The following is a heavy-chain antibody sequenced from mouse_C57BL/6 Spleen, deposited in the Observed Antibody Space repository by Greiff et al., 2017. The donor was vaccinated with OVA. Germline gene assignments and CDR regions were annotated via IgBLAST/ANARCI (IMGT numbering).Heavy chain of an antibody. CDR1: GFTFSSYG. V-gene: IGHV5-6*01. J-gene: IGHJ3*01. CDR2: ISSGGSYT. CDR3: ARQDYGSSSWFAY. D-gene: IGHD1-1*01. Sequence: EVNVVESGGDLVKPGGSLKLSCAASGFTFSSYGMSWVRQTPDKRLEWVATISSGGSYTYYPDRVKGRFTISRDNAKNTLYLQMSSLKSEDTAMYYCARQDYGSSSWFAYWGQGTLVTVSA.